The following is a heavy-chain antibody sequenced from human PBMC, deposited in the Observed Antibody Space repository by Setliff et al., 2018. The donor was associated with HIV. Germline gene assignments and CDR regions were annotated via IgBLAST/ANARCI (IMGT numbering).Heavy chain of an antibody. D-gene: IGHD1-26*01. J-gene: IGHJ4*02. V-gene: IGHV4-59*02. CDR2: IYYSGST. CDR1: GASVSDNF. Sequence: SETLSLTCTVSGASVSDNFWNWIRQSPGKGLEWIGYIYYSGSTNYNPSLESRVSISIDTSKNQFSLRLSSVTAADTAVYYCAREGVGASNFDYWGQGTLVTVSS. CDR3: AREGVGASNFDY.